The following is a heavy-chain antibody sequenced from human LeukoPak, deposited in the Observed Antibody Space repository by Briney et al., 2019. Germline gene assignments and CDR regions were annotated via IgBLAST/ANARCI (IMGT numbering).Heavy chain of an antibody. CDR1: GYTFASYD. CDR3: ARGRYSSSWYSENWFDP. D-gene: IGHD6-13*01. V-gene: IGHV1-8*01. J-gene: IGHJ5*02. Sequence: ASVKVSCKASGYTFASYDINWVRQATGQGLEWTGWMKPNSGDTGYAQRFQGRVTMTRDTSISTAYMELSSLRSEDTAVYYCARGRYSSSWYSENWFDPWGQGTLVTVSS. CDR2: MKPNSGDT.